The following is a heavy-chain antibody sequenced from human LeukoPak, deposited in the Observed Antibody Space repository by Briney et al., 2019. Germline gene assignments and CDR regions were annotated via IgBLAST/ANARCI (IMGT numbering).Heavy chain of an antibody. V-gene: IGHV1-3*01. Sequence: ASVKVSCKASGYTFTSYAMHWVRQAPGQRLEWMGWINAGNGNTKYSQKFQGRVTITRDTSASTAYKELSSLRSEDTAVYYCARPPPGRLWYFDLWGRGTLVTVSS. J-gene: IGHJ2*01. CDR2: INAGNGNT. CDR1: GYTFTSYA. D-gene: IGHD1-26*01. CDR3: ARPPPGRLWYFDL.